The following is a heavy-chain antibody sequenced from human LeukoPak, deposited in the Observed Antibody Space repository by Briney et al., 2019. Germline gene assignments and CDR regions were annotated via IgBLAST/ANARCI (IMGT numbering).Heavy chain of an antibody. J-gene: IGHJ4*02. V-gene: IGHV3-23*01. CDR3: AKAASGSYLYYFDY. Sequence: GGSLRLSCAASGLTFSSYAMNWVRQAPGKGLEWVSTISYSGGSTYYVDSVRGRFTISRDNSENTLYLQLNSLRAEDTAVYYCAKAASGSYLYYFDYWGQGTLVTVSS. CDR2: ISYSGGST. CDR1: GLTFSSYA. D-gene: IGHD1-26*01.